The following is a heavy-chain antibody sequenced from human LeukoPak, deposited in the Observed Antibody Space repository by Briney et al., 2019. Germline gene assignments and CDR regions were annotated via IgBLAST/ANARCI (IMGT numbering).Heavy chain of an antibody. CDR1: GYTFTGYY. D-gene: IGHD3-10*01. J-gene: IGHJ5*02. CDR2: INPNSGGT. V-gene: IGHV1-2*02. CDR3: ARERRITMVRENWFDP. Sequence: GASVKVSCKASGYTFTGYYMHWVRQAPGQGLEWLGWINPNSGGTNYAQKFQGRVTMTRDTSISTAYMELSRPRSDDTAVYYCARERRITMVRENWFDPWGQGTLVTVSS.